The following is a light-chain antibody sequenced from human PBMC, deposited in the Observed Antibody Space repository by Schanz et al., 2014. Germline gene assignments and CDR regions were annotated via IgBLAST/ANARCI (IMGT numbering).Light chain of an antibody. CDR2: RNN. Sequence: QSVLTQPPSASGTPGQRVTISCSGSSSNIGSNYVYWYQQLPGTAPKLLIYRNNQRPSGVPDRLSGSKSGTSASLAISGLRSEDEADYYCAVWDDSLSGHWVFGGGTKLTVL. CDR1: SSNIGSNY. V-gene: IGLV1-47*01. CDR3: AVWDDSLSGHWV. J-gene: IGLJ3*02.